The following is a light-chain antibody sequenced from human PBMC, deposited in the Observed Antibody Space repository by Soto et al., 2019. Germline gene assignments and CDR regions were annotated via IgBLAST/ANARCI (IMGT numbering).Light chain of an antibody. CDR2: DVA. V-gene: IGKV1-5*01. CDR1: QSIDRW. Sequence: DIQMTQSPSTLSASVGDRVTITCRASQSIDRWLAWYQQRLGRAPKLLIYDVANLETWVPSRFSGSGSETEFTLTISSLQPDDFAIYYCQQYNSYPLTFGGGTKVEIK. J-gene: IGKJ4*01. CDR3: QQYNSYPLT.